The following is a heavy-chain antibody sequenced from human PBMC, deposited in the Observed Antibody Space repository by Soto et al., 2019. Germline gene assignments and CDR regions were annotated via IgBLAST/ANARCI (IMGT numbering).Heavy chain of an antibody. CDR2: ITTSSAYI. CDR1: GFTFNTYD. J-gene: IGHJ5*02. V-gene: IGHV3-21*01. CDR3: VRSGTARLLRHSWFDT. D-gene: IGHD2-21*01. Sequence: EVQLVESGGGLVKPGGSLRLSCAASGFTFNTYDMNWVRQAPGKGLEWVSSITTSSAYISYSDSLKGRITSCRDNAKNSLFLQMNSLRADDTAVYYCVRSGTARLLRHSWFDTWGQGTLVTVSS.